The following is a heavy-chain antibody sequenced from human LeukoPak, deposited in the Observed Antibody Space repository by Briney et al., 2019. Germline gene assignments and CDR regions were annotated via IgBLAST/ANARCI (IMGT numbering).Heavy chain of an antibody. J-gene: IGHJ4*02. CDR2: TSNNGGYT. Sequence: GGSLRLSCAASGFTFSSSAMSWVRQAPGKGLEWVSATSNNGGYTYYADSVQGRFTISRDNSKSTLCLQMNSLRAEDTAVYYCAKRGEDPVDLDYWGQGTLVTVSS. D-gene: IGHD3-16*01. CDR3: AKRGEDPVDLDY. V-gene: IGHV3-23*01. CDR1: GFTFSSSA.